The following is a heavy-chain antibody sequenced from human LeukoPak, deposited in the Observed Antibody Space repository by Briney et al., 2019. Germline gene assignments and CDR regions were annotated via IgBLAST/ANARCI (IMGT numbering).Heavy chain of an antibody. CDR3: TTSIELWYYFDY. V-gene: IGHV3-15*01. J-gene: IGHJ4*02. CDR2: IKSKTDGGTT. CDR1: GFTFSNAW. Sequence: GGSLRLSCAASGFTFSNAWMSWVRQAPGKGLEWVGRIKSKTDGGTTDYAAPVKGRFTISRDDSKNTLYLQMNSLKAEDTAVYYCTTSIELWYYFDYWGQGTLVTVSS. D-gene: IGHD3-16*01.